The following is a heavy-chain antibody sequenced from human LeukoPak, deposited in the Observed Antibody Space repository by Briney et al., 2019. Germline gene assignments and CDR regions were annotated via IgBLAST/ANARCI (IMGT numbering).Heavy chain of an antibody. CDR2: ISGSGDNT. CDR3: AKGSYYDSSGSFYFDY. D-gene: IGHD3-22*01. J-gene: IGHJ4*02. Sequence: GGSLRLSCAASGFTFSSYAMSWVRQAPGKGLEWVSGISGSGDNTYYADSVKARFTISRDNSKNTLYVQVNSLGTEDTAAYYCAKGSYYDSSGSFYFDYWGQGTLVTVSS. V-gene: IGHV3-23*01. CDR1: GFTFSSYA.